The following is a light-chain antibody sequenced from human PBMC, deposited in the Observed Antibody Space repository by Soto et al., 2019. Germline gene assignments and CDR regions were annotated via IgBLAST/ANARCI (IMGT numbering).Light chain of an antibody. CDR1: TGDIGSHY. CDR2: DDD. J-gene: IGLJ2*01. CDR3: ATWDSSLNVVL. V-gene: IGLV1-51*01. Sequence: QCVLTQPPSVSAAPGEKVTISCSGSTGDIGSHYVSWYQQFPRTAPKLLIYDDDRRPSGMPDRFSGSKSGTSATLGITGLQTGDEADYYCATWDSSLNVVLFGGGTKLTAL.